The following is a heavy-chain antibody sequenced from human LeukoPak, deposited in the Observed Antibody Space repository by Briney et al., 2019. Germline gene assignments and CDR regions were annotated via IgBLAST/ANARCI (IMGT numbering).Heavy chain of an antibody. CDR2: IDHSGST. J-gene: IGHJ6*03. V-gene: IGHV4-34*01. Sequence: SETLSLTCAVYGGSFSGYYWSWIRQPPGKGLEWIGEIDHSGSTNYNPSLKSRVTISVDTSKNQFSLKLSSVTAADTAVYYCARGRRDSSSWRYYYYMDVWGKGTTVTVSS. CDR1: GGSFSGYY. D-gene: IGHD6-13*01. CDR3: ARGRRDSSSWRYYYYMDV.